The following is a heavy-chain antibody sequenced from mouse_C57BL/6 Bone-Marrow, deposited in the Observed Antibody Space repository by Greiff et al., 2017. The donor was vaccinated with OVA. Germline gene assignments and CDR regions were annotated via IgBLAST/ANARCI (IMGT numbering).Heavy chain of an antibody. CDR3: ARDVRVAY. V-gene: IGHV5-2*01. CDR2: INSDGGST. J-gene: IGHJ3*01. Sequence: EVHLVESGGGLVQPGESLKLSCESNEYEFPSYDMSWVRKTPEKRLELVAAINSDGGSTNYPDTMERRFTISRDNTTKTLYLHMSSLRAEDTSLYYCARDVRVAYWGQGTMLTVSA. CDR1: EYEFPSYD.